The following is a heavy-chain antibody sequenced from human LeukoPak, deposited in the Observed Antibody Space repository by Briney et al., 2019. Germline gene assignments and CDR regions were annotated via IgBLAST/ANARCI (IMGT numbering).Heavy chain of an antibody. V-gene: IGHV3-21*01. CDR1: GFTFSSYS. D-gene: IGHD3-3*01. J-gene: IGHJ5*02. CDR2: ISSSSSYI. Sequence: PGGSLRFSCAASGFTFSSYSMNWVRQAPGKGLEWISSISSSSSYIYYADSVKGRFTISRDNAKNSLYLQMNSLRAEDTAVYYCARAYDFWSGYPNWFDPWGQGTLVTVSS. CDR3: ARAYDFWSGYPNWFDP.